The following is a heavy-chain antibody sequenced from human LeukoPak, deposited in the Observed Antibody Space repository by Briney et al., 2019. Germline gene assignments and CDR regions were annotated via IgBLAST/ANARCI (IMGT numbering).Heavy chain of an antibody. Sequence: GGSLRLSCAASGFTFSSYEMNWVRQAPGKGLEWVSYISSSGSTIYYADSVKGRFTISRDNAKNSLYLQMNSLRAEDTAVYYCATLTYYYDSSGYPFDYWGQGTLVTVSS. CDR3: ATLTYYYDSSGYPFDY. D-gene: IGHD3-22*01. CDR1: GFTFSSYE. V-gene: IGHV3-48*03. CDR2: ISSSGSTI. J-gene: IGHJ4*02.